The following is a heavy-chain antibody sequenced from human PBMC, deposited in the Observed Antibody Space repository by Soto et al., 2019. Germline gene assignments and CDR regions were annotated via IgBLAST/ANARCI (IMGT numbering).Heavy chain of an antibody. V-gene: IGHV3-15*07. Sequence: GGSLRLSCAASGFTFITAWMNWVRQAPGKGLEWVGRIKSKNDSATTDYAAPEKSRFTSSRDDSKNTVYLQMNSLRTEDTALYYCAADLPGHGGGYEFDYWGQGT. D-gene: IGHD2-15*01. CDR2: IKSKNDSATT. J-gene: IGHJ4*01. CDR1: GFTFITAW. CDR3: AADLPGHGGGYEFDY.